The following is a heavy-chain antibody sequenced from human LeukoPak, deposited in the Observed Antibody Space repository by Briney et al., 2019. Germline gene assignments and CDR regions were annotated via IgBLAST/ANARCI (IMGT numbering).Heavy chain of an antibody. V-gene: IGHV1-3*01. J-gene: IGHJ4*02. Sequence: ASVKVSCKASGYTFINYAINWGRQAPGQRPEWIGWINAVNGNTKYSQKFQGRVTITRDTSASTAYMELSSLRAEDTAVYYCARADSSWYGYYFDYWGQGTLVTVSS. D-gene: IGHD6-13*01. CDR1: GYTFINYA. CDR2: INAVNGNT. CDR3: ARADSSWYGYYFDY.